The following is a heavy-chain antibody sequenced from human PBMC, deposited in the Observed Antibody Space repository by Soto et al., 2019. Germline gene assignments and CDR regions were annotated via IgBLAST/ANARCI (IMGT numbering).Heavy chain of an antibody. CDR1: GYTFTGYY. Sequence: ASVKVSCKASGYTFTGYYMHWVRQAPGQGLEWMGWINPNSGGTNYAQKFQGWVTMTRDTSISTAYMELSRLRSDDTAVYYCARGRHSSGWYGIFDYWGQGTLVTVSS. V-gene: IGHV1-2*04. D-gene: IGHD6-19*01. J-gene: IGHJ4*02. CDR3: ARGRHSSGWYGIFDY. CDR2: INPNSGGT.